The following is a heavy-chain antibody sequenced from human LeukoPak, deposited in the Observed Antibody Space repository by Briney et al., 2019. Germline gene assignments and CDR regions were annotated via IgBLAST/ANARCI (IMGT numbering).Heavy chain of an antibody. CDR3: ARDRPGYSSGWYSDY. V-gene: IGHV1-2*02. CDR2: INPNSGGT. D-gene: IGHD6-19*01. J-gene: IGHJ4*02. CDR1: GYTFTGYY. Sequence: ASVKVSCKASGYTFTGYYMHWVRQAPGQGLEWMGWINPNSGGTNYAQKFQGRVTMTRDTSISAAYMELSRLRSDDTAVYYCARDRPGYSSGWYSDYWGQGTLATVSS.